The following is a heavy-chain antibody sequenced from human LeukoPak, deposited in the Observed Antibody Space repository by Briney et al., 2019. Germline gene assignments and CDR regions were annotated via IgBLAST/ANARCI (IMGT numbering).Heavy chain of an antibody. D-gene: IGHD3-10*01. CDR2: INHSGST. CDR3: ASLLFGDPGGY. Sequence: SETLSLTCAVYGGSFSGYYWSWIRQPPGKGLEWIGEINHSGSTNYNPSLKSRVTISVDTSKNQFSLKLSSVTAADTAVYYCASLLFGDPGGYWGQGTLVAVSS. V-gene: IGHV4-34*01. CDR1: GGSFSGYY. J-gene: IGHJ4*02.